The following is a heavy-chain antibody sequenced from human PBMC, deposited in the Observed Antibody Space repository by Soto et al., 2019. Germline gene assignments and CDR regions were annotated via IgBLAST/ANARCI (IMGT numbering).Heavy chain of an antibody. CDR2: ISGSGGST. D-gene: IGHD2-15*01. CDR1: GFTFSSYA. Sequence: EVQLLESGGGLVQPGGSLRLSCAASGFTFSSYAMSWVRQAPGKGLEWVSAISGSGGSTYYADSVKGRFTISRDNSKNTLCLQMNSLRAEDTAVYYCAKDGRYCSGGSCYPDAFDIWGQGTMVTVSS. J-gene: IGHJ3*02. CDR3: AKDGRYCSGGSCYPDAFDI. V-gene: IGHV3-23*01.